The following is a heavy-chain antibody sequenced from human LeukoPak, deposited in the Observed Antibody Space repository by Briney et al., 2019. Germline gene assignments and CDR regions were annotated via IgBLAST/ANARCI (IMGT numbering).Heavy chain of an antibody. D-gene: IGHD2-2*01. CDR3: AKDFCSTTSCRFDY. Sequence: GGSLRLSCAASGFTFSSYAMSWVRQAPGKGLEWVSVISGSGDSTYYADSVKGRFTISRDKSKNTLYLQMNSLRAEDTAMYYCAKDFCSTTSCRFDYWGRGTLVTVSS. CDR2: ISGSGDST. J-gene: IGHJ4*02. CDR1: GFTFSSYA. V-gene: IGHV3-23*01.